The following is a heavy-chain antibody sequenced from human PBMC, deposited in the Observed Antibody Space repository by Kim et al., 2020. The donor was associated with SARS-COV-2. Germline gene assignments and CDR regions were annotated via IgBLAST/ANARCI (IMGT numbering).Heavy chain of an antibody. V-gene: IGHV4-4*07. Sequence: SETLSLTCTVSGASVTNYYWMWIRQSAGQGLEWIGRIYSSGVTSYNPSLNSRVSMSIDTSKNQFSLSLSSVTAADTAIYYCARDPFMSSFDYWGQGALVTVSS. J-gene: IGHJ4*02. CDR1: GASVTNYY. CDR3: ARDPFMSSFDY. CDR2: IYSSGVT.